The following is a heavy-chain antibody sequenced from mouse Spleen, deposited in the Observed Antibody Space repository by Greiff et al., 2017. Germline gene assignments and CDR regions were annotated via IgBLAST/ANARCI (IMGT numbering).Heavy chain of an antibody. D-gene: IGHD2-13*01. J-gene: IGHJ3*01. CDR3: ARGLAWFAY. CDR1: GYTFTDYY. V-gene: IGHV1-84*02. Sequence: VQVVESGPELVKPGASVKISCKASGYTFTDYYINWVKQKPGQGLEWIGWIYPGSGNTKYNEKFKGKATLTVDTSSSTAYMQLSSLTSEDTAVYYCARGLAWFAYWGQGTLVTVSA. CDR2: IYPGSGNT.